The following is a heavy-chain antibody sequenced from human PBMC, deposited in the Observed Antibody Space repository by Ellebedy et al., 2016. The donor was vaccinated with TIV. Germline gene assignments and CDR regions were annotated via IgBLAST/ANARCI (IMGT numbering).Heavy chain of an antibody. CDR1: GFTFRSYD. CDR2: IGTAGDT. D-gene: IGHD1-14*01. Sequence: GESLKISCAASGFTFRSYDIPWVRQVTGKGLVWGSAIGTAGDTYYPGSVKGRFTISRENAKNSLYLQMNSLRAGDTAVYYCARATEGFDYWGQGTLVTASS. V-gene: IGHV3-13*01. CDR3: ARATEGFDY. J-gene: IGHJ4*02.